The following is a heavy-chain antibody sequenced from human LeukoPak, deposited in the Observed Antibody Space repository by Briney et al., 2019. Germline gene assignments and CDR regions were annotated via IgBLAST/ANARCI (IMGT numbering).Heavy chain of an antibody. CDR2: INPNSGGT. CDR3: ARGELVSSGWYNWFDP. D-gene: IGHD6-19*01. CDR1: GYTFTGYY. Sequence: ASVKVSCKASGYTFTGYYMHWVRQAPGHGLEWMGRINPNSGGTNYAQKFQGRVTMTRDTSISTAYMELSRLRSDDTAVYYCARGELVSSGWYNWFDPWGQGTLVTVSS. V-gene: IGHV1-2*06. J-gene: IGHJ5*02.